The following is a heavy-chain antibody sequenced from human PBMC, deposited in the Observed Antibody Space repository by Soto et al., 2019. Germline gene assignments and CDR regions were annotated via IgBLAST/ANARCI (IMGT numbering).Heavy chain of an antibody. D-gene: IGHD2-2*02. J-gene: IGHJ4*02. V-gene: IGHV3-48*03. CDR2: ITSSGGAT. Sequence: EVQLVESGGGLVQPRGSLRLSCAASGFGFSNYEMNWVRQAPGKGLEWVSYITSSGGATMYADSVEGRFTISRDNAKESLYLQMNSLRVEDTAVYYCARGDCKTSCYIGFWAQGALVTVSS. CDR3: ARGDCKTSCYIGF. CDR1: GFGFSNYE.